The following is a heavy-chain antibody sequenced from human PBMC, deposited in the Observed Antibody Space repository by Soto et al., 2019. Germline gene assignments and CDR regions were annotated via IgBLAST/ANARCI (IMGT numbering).Heavy chain of an antibody. D-gene: IGHD1-26*01. J-gene: IGHJ6*02. CDR1: GGSISSSSYY. V-gene: IGHV4-39*01. CDR2: IYYSGST. Sequence: PSETLSLTCTVSGGSISSSSYYWGWIRQPPGKGLEWIGSIYYSGSTYYNPSLKSRVTISVDTSKNQFSLKLSSVTAADTAVYYCARCSKERSNTRRVGMDVWGQGTTVTVSS. CDR3: ARCSKERSNTRRVGMDV.